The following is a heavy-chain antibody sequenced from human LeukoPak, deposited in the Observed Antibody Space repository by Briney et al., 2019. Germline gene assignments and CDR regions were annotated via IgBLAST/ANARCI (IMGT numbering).Heavy chain of an antibody. CDR3: ARESGAERFDC. CDR2: TYYRSHWVY. D-gene: IGHD1-1*01. Sequence: SQTLSLTCAISGDSFSSNNAAWNWLRQSPSRGLEWLRRTYYRSHWVYDYAGSVKGRITVNPDTSKNQFSLQLKSVIPEDTAVYYCARESGAERFDCWSQGALVTVSS. V-gene: IGHV6-1*01. CDR1: GDSFSSNNAA. J-gene: IGHJ4*02.